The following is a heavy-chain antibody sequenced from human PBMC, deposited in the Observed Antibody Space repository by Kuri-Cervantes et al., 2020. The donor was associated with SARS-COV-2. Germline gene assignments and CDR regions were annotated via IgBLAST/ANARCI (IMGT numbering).Heavy chain of an antibody. CDR2: IYYSGST. D-gene: IGHD6-19*01. Sequence: GSLRLSCAVSGYSISSGYYWGWIRQPPGKGLEWIGSIYYSGSTYYNPSLKSRVTISVDTSKNQFSLKLSSVTAADTAVYYCARVGGQVAGTLYFQHWGQGTLVTVSS. CDR1: GYSISSGYY. CDR3: ARVGGQVAGTLYFQH. J-gene: IGHJ1*01. V-gene: IGHV4-38-2*01.